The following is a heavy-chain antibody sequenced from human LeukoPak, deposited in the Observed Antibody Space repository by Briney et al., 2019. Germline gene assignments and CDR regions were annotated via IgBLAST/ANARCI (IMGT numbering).Heavy chain of an antibody. CDR2: ISTNTGNP. CDR3: AKVEGGWLQYRLYLRTIHIDY. Sequence: ASVKVSCKASGYAFIDYAINWVRQAPGQGLEWMGWISTNTGNPTYAQGFTGRFVFSLDTSVSTTYLQISSLKAEDTAVYYCAKVEGGWLQYRLYLRTIHIDYWGQGTLVTVSS. CDR1: GYAFIDYA. D-gene: IGHD5-24*01. J-gene: IGHJ4*02. V-gene: IGHV7-4-1*02.